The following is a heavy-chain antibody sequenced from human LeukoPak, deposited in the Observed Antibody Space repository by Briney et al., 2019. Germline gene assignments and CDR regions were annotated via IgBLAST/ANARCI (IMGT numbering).Heavy chain of an antibody. J-gene: IGHJ4*02. CDR3: ARALLIFAPFDY. Sequence: ASVKVSCKASGYTFTSYYMHWVRQAPGQGLEWMGIINPSGGSTSYAQKFQGRVTMTRDMSTSTVYMELSSLGSEDTAVYYCARALLIFAPFDYWGQGTLVTVSS. D-gene: IGHD3-3*01. CDR2: INPSGGST. V-gene: IGHV1-46*01. CDR1: GYTFTSYY.